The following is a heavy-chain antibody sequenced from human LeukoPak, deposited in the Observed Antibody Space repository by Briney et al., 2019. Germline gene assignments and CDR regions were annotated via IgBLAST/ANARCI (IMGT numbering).Heavy chain of an antibody. Sequence: GESLRISCKGSGYRFTSYWITWVRPMPGKGLEWMGRIDPSDSYTNYSPSFQGHVTISADKSISTAYLQWSSLKASDTAMYYCARRYDAGIAARPGQYYYVMGVWGQGTTVTVFS. CDR1: GYRFTSYW. J-gene: IGHJ6*02. D-gene: IGHD6-6*01. V-gene: IGHV5-10-1*01. CDR3: ARRYDAGIAARPGQYYYVMGV. CDR2: IDPSDSYT.